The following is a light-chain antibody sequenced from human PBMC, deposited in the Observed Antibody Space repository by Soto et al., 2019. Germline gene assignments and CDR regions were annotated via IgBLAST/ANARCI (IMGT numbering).Light chain of an antibody. Sequence: QSVLTQPPSASGTPGQRVTISCSGSSSNIGSNYVYWYQQLPGTAPTLLIYRNNQRPSGVPDRFSGSKSGTSASLAISGLRSEDEADYYCAAWDDSLSGYVFGTGT. V-gene: IGLV1-47*01. J-gene: IGLJ1*01. CDR1: SSNIGSNY. CDR2: RNN. CDR3: AAWDDSLSGYV.